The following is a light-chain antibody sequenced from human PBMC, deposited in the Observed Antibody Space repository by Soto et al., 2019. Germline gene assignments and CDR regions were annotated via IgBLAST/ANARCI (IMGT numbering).Light chain of an antibody. CDR3: QQRSKWPPP. CDR2: DAS. V-gene: IGKV3-11*01. CDR1: QSISTY. Sequence: EIVLTQSPATLSLSPGERATLSCRASQSISTYLAWYQQKPGQAPRLLLYDASQRATGIPSRFSGSGSGTDFTLTISSLEPEDVAVYYCQQRSKWPPPFGGGTKVEIK. J-gene: IGKJ4*01.